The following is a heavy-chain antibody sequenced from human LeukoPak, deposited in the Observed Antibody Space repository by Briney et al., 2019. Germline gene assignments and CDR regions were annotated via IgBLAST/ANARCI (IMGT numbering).Heavy chain of an antibody. CDR1: GGSFSGYY. D-gene: IGHD6-6*01. J-gene: IGHJ4*02. CDR3: ARLVDGYIDY. Sequence: SETLSLTCAVYGGSFSGYYWSWIRQPPGKGLEWIGEINHSGSTNYNPSLKSRVTISVDTSKNQFSLKLSSVTAADTAVYYCARLVDGYIDYWGQGTLVTVSS. CDR2: INHSGST. V-gene: IGHV4-34*01.